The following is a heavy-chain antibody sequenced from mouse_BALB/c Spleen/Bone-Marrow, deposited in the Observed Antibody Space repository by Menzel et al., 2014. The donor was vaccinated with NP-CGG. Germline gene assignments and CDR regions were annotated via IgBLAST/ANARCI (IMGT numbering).Heavy chain of an antibody. V-gene: IGHV1S81*02. D-gene: IGHD2-1*01. Sequence: VQLQQSGAELVKPGASVKLSCKASGYTFTSYYMYWVKQRPGQGLEWIGEINPSNGGTNFNEKFKSKATLTVDKSSSTAYMQLSSLTSEDSAVYYCTRYGNYYFDYWSQGTTLTVSS. CDR3: TRYGNYYFDY. CDR1: GYTFTSYY. CDR2: INPSNGGT. J-gene: IGHJ2*01.